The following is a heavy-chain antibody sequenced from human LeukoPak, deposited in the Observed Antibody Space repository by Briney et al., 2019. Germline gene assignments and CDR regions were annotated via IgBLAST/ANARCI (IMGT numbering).Heavy chain of an antibody. V-gene: IGHV4-39*07. CDR3: AGIAAAGTNDY. D-gene: IGHD6-13*01. J-gene: IGHJ4*02. Sequence: MASETLSLTCTVSGGSISTSSYYWGWVRQPPGKGLERIGNIFYSGSTYYSPSLKSRVTISVDKSKNQFSLKLSSVTAADTAVYYCAGIAAAGTNDYWGQGTLVTVSS. CDR2: IFYSGST. CDR1: GGSISTSSYY.